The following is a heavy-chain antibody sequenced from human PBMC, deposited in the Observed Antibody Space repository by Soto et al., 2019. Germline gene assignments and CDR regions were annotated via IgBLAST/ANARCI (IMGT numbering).Heavy chain of an antibody. CDR1: GYTFSNFG. CDR2: IGPYNGNT. V-gene: IGHV1-18*01. Sequence: QVQLVQSAAEVKKPGASVKVSCKASGYTFSNFGLSWVRQAPGQGLEWMGWIGPYNGNTDHAQKFQDRVTMTTDTSTNTAYMELRGLTSDDTVVYYCARCYCSVGSCYTCWHFDLWGRGTLVTVSS. J-gene: IGHJ2*01. CDR3: ARCYCSVGSCYTCWHFDL. D-gene: IGHD2-15*01.